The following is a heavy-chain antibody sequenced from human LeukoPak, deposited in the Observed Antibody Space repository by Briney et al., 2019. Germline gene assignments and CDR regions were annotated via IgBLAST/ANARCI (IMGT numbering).Heavy chain of an antibody. V-gene: IGHV5-51*01. J-gene: IGHJ4*02. CDR1: GYSFTTYW. Sequence: GESLKISCEGSGYSFTTYWIGWVRQMPGKGLEWMGIIYPGDSDTRYSPSFQGQVTISADKSLSTAYLQWSSLKASDTAIYYCARRGFCSGGSCYSAPFDSWGQGTLVTVSS. CDR3: ARRGFCSGGSCYSAPFDS. CDR2: IYPGDSDT. D-gene: IGHD2-15*01.